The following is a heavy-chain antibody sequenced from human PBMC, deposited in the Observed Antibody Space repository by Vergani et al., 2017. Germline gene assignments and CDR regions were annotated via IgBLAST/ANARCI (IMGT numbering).Heavy chain of an antibody. CDR3: ARAQTGVPLGY. CDR1: GFTFSSYA. D-gene: IGHD1-14*01. J-gene: IGHJ4*02. V-gene: IGHV3-30*04. CDR2: ISYDGSNK. Sequence: QVQLVESGGGVVQPGRSLRLSCAASGFTFSSYAMHWVRPAPGKGLEWVAVISYDGSNKYYADSVKGRFTISRDNSKNTLYLQMNSLRAEDTAVYYCARAQTGVPLGYWGQGTLVTVSS.